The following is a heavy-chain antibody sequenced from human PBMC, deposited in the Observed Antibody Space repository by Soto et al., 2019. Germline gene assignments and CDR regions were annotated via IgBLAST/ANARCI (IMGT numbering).Heavy chain of an antibody. D-gene: IGHD2-15*01. CDR3: ARGRILYYYGMDV. CDR2: IYYSGST. Sequence: SETLSLTCTVSGGSISSYYWSWIRQPPGKGLEWIGYIYYSGSTNYNPSLKSRVTISVDTSKNQFSLKLSSVTAADTAVYYCARGRILYYYGMDVWGQGTTVTVYS. J-gene: IGHJ6*02. CDR1: GGSISSYY. V-gene: IGHV4-59*01.